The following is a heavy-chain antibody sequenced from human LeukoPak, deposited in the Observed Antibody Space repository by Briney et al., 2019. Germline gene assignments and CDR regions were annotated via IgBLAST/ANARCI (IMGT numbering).Heavy chain of an antibody. CDR1: GFTVSSNY. CDR3: ARDAGRNYYYMDV. Sequence: SGGSLRLSCAASGFTVSSNYMSWVRQAPGKGLEWVSVIYSGGSIYYADSVKGRFTISRDNSKNTLYLQMNSLRAEDTAAYYCARDAGRNYYYMDVWGKGTTVTVSS. CDR2: IYSGGSI. J-gene: IGHJ6*03. V-gene: IGHV3-53*01.